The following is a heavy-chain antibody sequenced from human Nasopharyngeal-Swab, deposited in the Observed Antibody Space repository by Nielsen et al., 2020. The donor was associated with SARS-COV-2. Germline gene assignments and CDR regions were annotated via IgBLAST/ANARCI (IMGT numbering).Heavy chain of an antibody. Sequence: GESLKISCAASGFTFSSYGMHWVRQAPGKGLEWVAVISYDGSNKYYADSVKGRFTISRDNSKNTLYLQMNSLRAEDTAVYYCARNPGVNPLMTTAFDYWGQGTLVTVSS. CDR2: ISYDGSNK. V-gene: IGHV3-30*03. D-gene: IGHD3-10*01. CDR3: ARNPGVNPLMTTAFDY. CDR1: GFTFSSYG. J-gene: IGHJ4*02.